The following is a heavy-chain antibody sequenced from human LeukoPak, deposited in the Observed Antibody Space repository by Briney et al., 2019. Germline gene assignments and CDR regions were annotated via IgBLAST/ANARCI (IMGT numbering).Heavy chain of an antibody. D-gene: IGHD3-9*01. Sequence: GASVKVSCNASGYTFTSYAMNWVRQAPGQWLEWMGWINTNTGNPTYAQGFTGRFVFSLDTSVSTAYLQISSLKAEDTAVYYCARAKVRYFDWLLEDYWGQGTLVTVSS. CDR3: ARAKVRYFDWLLEDY. V-gene: IGHV7-4-1*02. CDR1: GYTFTSYA. CDR2: INTNTGNP. J-gene: IGHJ4*02.